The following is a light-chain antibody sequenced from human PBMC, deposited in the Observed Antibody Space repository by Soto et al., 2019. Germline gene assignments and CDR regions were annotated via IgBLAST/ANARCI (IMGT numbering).Light chain of an antibody. CDR1: QGISSY. CDR3: QPTNSFPPT. Sequence: AIRMTQSPSSFSASTGDRVTITCRASQGISSYLAWYQQKPGKAPKLLIYATSSLQSGVPSRFSGSGFGTDFTLTISSLQLEDFATYYCQPTNSFPPTFGPGTNVDI. J-gene: IGKJ3*01. V-gene: IGKV1-8*01. CDR2: ATS.